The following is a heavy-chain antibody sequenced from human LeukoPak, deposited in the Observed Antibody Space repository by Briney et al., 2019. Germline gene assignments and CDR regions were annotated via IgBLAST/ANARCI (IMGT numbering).Heavy chain of an antibody. CDR3: ARAKPQYYYDSSGYPDY. CDR2: INPNSGGT. CDR1: GYTFTGYY. V-gene: IGHV1-2*02. D-gene: IGHD3-22*01. J-gene: IGHJ4*02. Sequence: ASVKVSCKASGYTFTGYYLHWVRQAPGQGLEWMGWINPNSGGTNYTQKFQGRVTMTRDTSISTAYMELSRLRSDDPAVYYCARAKPQYYYDSSGYPDYWGQGTLVSVSS.